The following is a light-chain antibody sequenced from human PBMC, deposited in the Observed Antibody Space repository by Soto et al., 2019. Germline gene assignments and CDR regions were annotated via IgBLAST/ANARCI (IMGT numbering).Light chain of an antibody. CDR3: QQCNNWPPIT. CDR1: QSISTY. Sequence: EIVLTQSPATLSLSPGERATLSCRASQSISTYLAWYQQKPGQAPRLRIYDATNRATGIPTRFSGSESGTDFPLTTTNLEPEDCAVYYCQQCNNWPPITFGQGTRLE. V-gene: IGKV3-11*01. J-gene: IGKJ5*01. CDR2: DAT.